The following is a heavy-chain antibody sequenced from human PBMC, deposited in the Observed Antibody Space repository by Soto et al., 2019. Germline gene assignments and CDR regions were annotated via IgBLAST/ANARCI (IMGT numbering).Heavy chain of an antibody. CDR1: GFTFSSYG. CDR2: IWYDGSNK. V-gene: IGHV3-33*01. J-gene: IGHJ3*02. Sequence: PGGSLRLSCAASGFTFSSYGMHWVRQAPGKGLEWVAVIWYDGSNKYYADSVKGRFTISRDNSKNTLYLQMNSLRAEDTAAYYCARIRAQPYYDSSGYYPPDAFDIWGQGTMATVSS. CDR3: ARIRAQPYYDSSGYYPPDAFDI. D-gene: IGHD3-22*01.